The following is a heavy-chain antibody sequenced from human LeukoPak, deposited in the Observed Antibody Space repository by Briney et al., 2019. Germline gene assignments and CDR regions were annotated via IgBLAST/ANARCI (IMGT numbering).Heavy chain of an antibody. CDR3: ARLPHYYYYYGMDV. J-gene: IGHJ6*02. CDR2: INHSGST. CDR1: GGSFSGYY. Sequence: SETLSLTCAVYGGSFSGYYWSWIRQPPGKGLEWIGEINHSGSTNYNPSLKSRVTISVDTSKNQFSLKLSSVTAADSAVYYCARLPHYYYYYGMDVWGQGTTVTVSS. V-gene: IGHV4-34*01.